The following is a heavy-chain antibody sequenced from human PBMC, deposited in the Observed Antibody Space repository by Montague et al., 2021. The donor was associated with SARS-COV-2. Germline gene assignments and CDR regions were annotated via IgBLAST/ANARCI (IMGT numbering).Heavy chain of an antibody. CDR3: ASSHCGGDDY. Sequence: TLSLTCTVSGGSISNGSYFWTWLRPPAGQGLEWIGRIHTSGSTNYNPSLKRRVAISIAKTQDQFSLEVSSVTAADTDVYYCASSHCGGDDYSGQGTLVTVSS. CDR2: IHTSGST. CDR1: GGSISNGSYF. V-gene: IGHV4-61*02. D-gene: IGHD2-21*02. J-gene: IGHJ4*02.